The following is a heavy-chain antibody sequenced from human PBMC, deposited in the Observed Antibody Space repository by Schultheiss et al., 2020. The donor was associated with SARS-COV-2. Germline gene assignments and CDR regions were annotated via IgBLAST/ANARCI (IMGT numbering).Heavy chain of an antibody. D-gene: IGHD6-13*01. CDR3: ARALGSSSWQVHSPFDP. CDR2: INHSGST. V-gene: IGHV4-34*01. Sequence: SETLSLTCAVYGGSFSGYYWSWIRQPPGKGLEWIGEINHSGSTNYNPSLKSRVTISVDTSKNQFSLKLSSVTAADTAVYYCARALGSSSWQVHSPFDPWGQGTLVTVSS. J-gene: IGHJ5*02. CDR1: GGSFSGYY.